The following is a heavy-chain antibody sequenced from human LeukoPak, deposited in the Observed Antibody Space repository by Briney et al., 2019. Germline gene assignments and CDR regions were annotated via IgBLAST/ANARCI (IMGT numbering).Heavy chain of an antibody. V-gene: IGHV4-59*08. CDR3: ARHTRGYYGSGSYYLDY. D-gene: IGHD3-10*01. CDR1: GGSISSYY. J-gene: IGHJ4*02. Sequence: SETLSLTCTVSGGSISSYYWSWIRQPPGKGLEWIGYIYYSGSTNYNPSLKSRVTISVDTSKNQFSLKLSSVTAVDTAVYYCARHTRGYYGSGSYYLDYWGQGTLVTVSS. CDR2: IYYSGST.